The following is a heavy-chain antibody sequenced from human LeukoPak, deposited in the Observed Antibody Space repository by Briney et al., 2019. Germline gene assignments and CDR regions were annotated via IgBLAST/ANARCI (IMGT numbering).Heavy chain of an antibody. J-gene: IGHJ6*02. V-gene: IGHV1-2*04. D-gene: IGHD6-13*01. CDR2: INSATGAT. Sequence: ASVKVSCKASGYTFSGYHMHWVRQAPGQGLEWLGWINSATGATNYAQKFQGWVTMTRDTSISTEYMELSRLRSDDTAMYYCARDTAAVGTGVYYYYGMDVWGQGTTVTVSS. CDR1: GYTFSGYH. CDR3: ARDTAAVGTGVYYYYGMDV.